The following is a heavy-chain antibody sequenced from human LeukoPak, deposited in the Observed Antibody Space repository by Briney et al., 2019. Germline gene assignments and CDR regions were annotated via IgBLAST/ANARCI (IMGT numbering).Heavy chain of an antibody. CDR1: GFTFSSSW. Sequence: PGGSLRLSCAASGFTFSSSWMTWVRQAPGKGLEWVASINQDGGEIHYVDSVKGRFTISRDNSRNIMNLQTDSLRPEDTALYYCARAMVRGVIPYWGQGTLVTVSS. CDR3: ARAMVRGVIPY. CDR2: INQDGGEI. J-gene: IGHJ4*02. D-gene: IGHD3-10*01. V-gene: IGHV3-7*01.